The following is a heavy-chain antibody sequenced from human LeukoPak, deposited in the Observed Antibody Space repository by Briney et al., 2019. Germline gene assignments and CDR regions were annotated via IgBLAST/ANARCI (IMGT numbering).Heavy chain of an antibody. J-gene: IGHJ6*03. CDR3: ARGLVWSEPSYYYYYMDV. Sequence: ASVNVSFKASVYTFTSYDINWVRQATGQGLEWMGWMNPNSGNTGYAQKFQGRVTITRNTSISTAYMELSSLRSEDTAVYYCARGLVWSEPSYYYYYMDVWGKGTTVTVSS. D-gene: IGHD1-14*01. V-gene: IGHV1-8*03. CDR1: VYTFTSYD. CDR2: MNPNSGNT.